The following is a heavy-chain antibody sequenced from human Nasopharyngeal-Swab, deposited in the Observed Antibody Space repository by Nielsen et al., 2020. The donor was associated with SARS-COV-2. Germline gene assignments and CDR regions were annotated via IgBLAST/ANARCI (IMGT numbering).Heavy chain of an antibody. V-gene: IGHV1-69*13. J-gene: IGHJ4*02. Sequence: LVKVSCKASGGTFSSYAISWVRQAPGQGLEWMGGIIPIFGTANYAQKFQGRVTITADESTSTAYMELSSLRSEDTAVYYCARGGGGTYYDILTGYQDYYFDYWGQGTLVTVSS. CDR1: GGTFSSYA. CDR3: ARGGGGTYYDILTGYQDYYFDY. CDR2: IIPIFGTA. D-gene: IGHD3-9*01.